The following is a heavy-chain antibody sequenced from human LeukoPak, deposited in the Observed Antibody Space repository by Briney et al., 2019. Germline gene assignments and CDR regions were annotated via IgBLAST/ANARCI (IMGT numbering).Heavy chain of an antibody. V-gene: IGHV4-59*08. D-gene: IGHD5-24*01. J-gene: IGHJ5*02. CDR2: IYYSGST. CDR1: GGSISSYY. CDR3: AGRMRRDGYKET. Sequence: SETLSLTCTVSGGSISSYYWSWIRQPPGKGLEWIGDIYYSGSTNYKPYLKSRVTISVEKSKKQFSLKLSSLTAADTAVYYCAGRMRRDGYKETWGQGTLVTVSS.